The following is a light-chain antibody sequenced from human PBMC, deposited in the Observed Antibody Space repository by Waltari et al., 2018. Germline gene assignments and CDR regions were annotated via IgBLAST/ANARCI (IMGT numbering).Light chain of an antibody. J-gene: IGKJ1*01. CDR2: ATS. CDR3: QQLNSNPWT. CDR1: QAIRDF. V-gene: IGKV1-16*02. Sequence: DIQMTQSPSSLSASVGDRVTITCRASQAIRDFLTWFQQRPGKAPNSLIYATSSFQSGVPSKLSGSGSGTDLTLIIGSPQPEDFPTYYCQQLNSNPWTFGQGTKVELK.